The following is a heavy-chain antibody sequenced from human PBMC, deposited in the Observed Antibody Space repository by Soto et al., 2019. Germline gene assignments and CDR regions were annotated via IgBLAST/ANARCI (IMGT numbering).Heavy chain of an antibody. CDR3: ARARSGWYYYYYGMDV. Sequence: GGSLRLSCASSGFTFSSYWMHWVRQAPGKGLVWVSRINSDGSSTSYADSVKGRFTISRDNAKNTLCLQMNSLRAEDTAVYYCARARSGWYYYYYGMDVWGQGTMVTVSS. J-gene: IGHJ6*02. D-gene: IGHD6-19*01. CDR1: GFTFSSYW. CDR2: INSDGSST. V-gene: IGHV3-74*01.